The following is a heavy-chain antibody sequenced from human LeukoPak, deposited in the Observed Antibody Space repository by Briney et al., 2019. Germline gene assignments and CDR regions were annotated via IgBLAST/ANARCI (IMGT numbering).Heavy chain of an antibody. D-gene: IGHD6-13*01. CDR3: ARAAAGTMPTY. Sequence: SETLSLTCTVSGGSISSYYWSWIRQPPGKGLEGIGYIYYSGSTNYNLSLKSRVTISVDTSKNQFSLKLSSVTAADTAVYYCARAAAGTMPTYWGQGTLVTVSS. V-gene: IGHV4-59*01. J-gene: IGHJ4*02. CDR1: GGSISSYY. CDR2: IYYSGST.